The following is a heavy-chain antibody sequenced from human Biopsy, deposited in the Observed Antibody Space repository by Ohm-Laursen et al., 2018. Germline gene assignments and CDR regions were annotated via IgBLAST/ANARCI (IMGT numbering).Heavy chain of an antibody. CDR1: GFTFESYA. Sequence: SLRLSCPASGFTFESYAMNWVRQAPGKGLEWVSGISWNSGSVVYADSVKGRFTISRDNAKNSLYLQMHSLRAEDTAFYYCAKASGYSSGWPIDYWGQGNLVTVSS. V-gene: IGHV3-9*01. J-gene: IGHJ4*02. CDR3: AKASGYSSGWPIDY. D-gene: IGHD6-19*01. CDR2: ISWNSGSV.